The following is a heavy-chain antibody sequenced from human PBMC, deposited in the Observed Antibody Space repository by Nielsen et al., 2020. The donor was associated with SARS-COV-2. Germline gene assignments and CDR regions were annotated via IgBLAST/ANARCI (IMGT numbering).Heavy chain of an antibody. J-gene: IGHJ5*02. CDR3: ARGGRYCRSTSCYHNWFDP. CDR2: IKQDGSEK. D-gene: IGHD2-2*01. Sequence: GESLKISCAASGFTFSSYWMSWVRQAPGKGLEWVANIKQDGSEKYYVDSVKGRFTISRDNAKNSLYLQMNSLRAEDTAVYYCARGGRYCRSTSCYHNWFDPWGQGTLATVSS. CDR1: GFTFSSYW. V-gene: IGHV3-7*03.